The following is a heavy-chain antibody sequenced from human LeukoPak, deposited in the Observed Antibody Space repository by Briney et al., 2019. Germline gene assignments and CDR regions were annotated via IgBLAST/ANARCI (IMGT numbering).Heavy chain of an antibody. CDR1: GYTFTSYG. CDR2: ISAYNGNT. J-gene: IGHJ4*02. CDR3: ARDIMVRQQTMGY. V-gene: IGHV1-18*01. D-gene: IGHD4/OR15-4a*01. Sequence: ASVKVSCKASGYTFTSYGISWVRQAPGQGLEGMGWISAYNGNTNYAQQLQGRVTMTTDTSTSTAYLELRSLRPDDTAVYYCARDIMVRQQTMGYWGQGTLVTVPS.